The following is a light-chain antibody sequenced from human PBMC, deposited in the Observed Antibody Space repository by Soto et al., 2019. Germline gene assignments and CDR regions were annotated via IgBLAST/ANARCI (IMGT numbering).Light chain of an antibody. CDR3: QQYNSYWGWYT. J-gene: IGKJ2*01. CDR1: QSISSW. V-gene: IGKV1-5*01. CDR2: DAS. Sequence: DIQMTQSPSTLSASVGDRVTITCRASQSISSWLAWYQQKPGKAPKLLVYDASSLERGVPSRLSGSRSGTEFTLAISSLQPDDFATYYCQQYNSYWGWYTFGQGPKLEIK.